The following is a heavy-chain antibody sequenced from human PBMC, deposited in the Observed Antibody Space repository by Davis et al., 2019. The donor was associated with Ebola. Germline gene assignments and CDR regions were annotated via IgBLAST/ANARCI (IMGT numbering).Heavy chain of an antibody. J-gene: IGHJ3*02. CDR2: ISGSGGST. CDR1: GFTFSSDA. CDR3: AVPNTTTKKHAFDM. D-gene: IGHD2-2*01. Sequence: GGSLRLSCAASGFTFSSDAMSWVRQAPGKGLEWVSAISGSGGSTYYADSVKGRFTISRDNSKNTLYLQMNSLRAEDTAIYYCAVPNTTTKKHAFDMWGQGTMVTVST. V-gene: IGHV3-23*01.